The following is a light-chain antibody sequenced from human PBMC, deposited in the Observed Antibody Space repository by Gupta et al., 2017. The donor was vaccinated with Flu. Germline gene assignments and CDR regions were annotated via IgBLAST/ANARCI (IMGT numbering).Light chain of an antibody. CDR3: SSYTTRSSRV. V-gene: IGLV2-14*03. Sequence: QSALTQPASVSGSPGQSIPISCRGTSSDVGGNNYVSWYLHNPGKAPNLIIYDVTSRPSGVSNRFSGSTSGNTASLTISGLQAEDEADYYCSSYTTRSSRVFGGGTRLTVL. J-gene: IGLJ3*02. CDR2: DVT. CDR1: SSDVGGNNY.